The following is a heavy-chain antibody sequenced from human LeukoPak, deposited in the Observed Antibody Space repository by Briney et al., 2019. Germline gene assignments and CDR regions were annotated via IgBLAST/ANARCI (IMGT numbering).Heavy chain of an antibody. Sequence: PGGSLRLSCAASGFTFSSQGMHWVRQAPGKGLEWVADISYDGSNKYYADSVKGRFTISRDNSRNMLYLQMNSLRAEDTAVYFCATGASVTTIRLFDYWGQGTLVTVSS. CDR2: ISYDGSNK. D-gene: IGHD3-9*01. J-gene: IGHJ4*02. CDR3: ATGASVTTIRLFDY. V-gene: IGHV3-30*03. CDR1: GFTFSSQG.